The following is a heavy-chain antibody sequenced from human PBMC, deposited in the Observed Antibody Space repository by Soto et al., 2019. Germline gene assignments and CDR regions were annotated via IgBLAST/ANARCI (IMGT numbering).Heavy chain of an antibody. D-gene: IGHD2-2*01. Sequence: VQLVQSGAEVKKPGSSGKVSCKASRSTFSRYSIPWVRQAPGHGLEWIGRIIPIFGIASYAQKFQGRVTITADDSTSTAYMELSSMRSADTAVYYCAREDRDRETGLVPAAIDGMDVWGQGTTVTVSS. CDR1: RSTFSRYS. CDR3: AREDRDRETGLVPAAIDGMDV. V-gene: IGHV1-69*08. CDR2: IIPIFGIA. J-gene: IGHJ6*02.